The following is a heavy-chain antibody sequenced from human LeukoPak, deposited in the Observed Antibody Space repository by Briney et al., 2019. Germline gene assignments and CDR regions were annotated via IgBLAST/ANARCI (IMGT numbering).Heavy chain of an antibody. V-gene: IGHV3-21*01. D-gene: IGHD2-15*01. CDR1: GFTFSSYS. CDR3: ARDCSGGSCHFAFDY. J-gene: IGHJ4*02. Sequence: GGSLRLSCAASGFTFSSYSMNWVRQAPGKGLEWVSSISSSSSYIYYADSVKGRFTISRDNAKNSLYLQMNSLRAEDTAVHYCARDCSGGSCHFAFDYWGQGTLVTVSS. CDR2: ISSSSSYI.